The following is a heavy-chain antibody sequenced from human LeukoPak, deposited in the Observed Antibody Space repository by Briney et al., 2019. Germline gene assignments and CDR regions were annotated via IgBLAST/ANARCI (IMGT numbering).Heavy chain of an antibody. CDR3: ARAVVVPAAIGGWFDP. CDR1: GYTFTGYY. V-gene: IGHV1-2*02. J-gene: IGHJ5*02. D-gene: IGHD2-2*02. CDR2: INPNSGGT. Sequence: ASVKVSCKASGYTFTGYYMHWVRQAPGQGLEWMGWINPNSGGTNYAQKFQGRVTMTRDTSISTAYMELSRLRSDDTAVYYCARAVVVPAAIGGWFDPWGQGTLVTVSS.